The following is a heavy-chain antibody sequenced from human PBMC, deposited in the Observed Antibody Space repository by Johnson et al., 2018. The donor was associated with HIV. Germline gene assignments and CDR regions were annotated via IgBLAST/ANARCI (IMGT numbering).Heavy chain of an antibody. J-gene: IGHJ3*02. CDR1: GFTFSDYY. CDR2: ISSRGIPI. CDR3: ARGLKGAFDI. V-gene: IGHV3-11*01. Sequence: QEKLVESGGGLVKPGGSLRLSCAASGFTFSDYYMGWIRQTPGKGLEWISYISSRGIPIYYADSVKGRFTVSRDNAKNLLYLQMHSLRAEDTAMYYCARGLKGAFDIWGQGTRVTVSA.